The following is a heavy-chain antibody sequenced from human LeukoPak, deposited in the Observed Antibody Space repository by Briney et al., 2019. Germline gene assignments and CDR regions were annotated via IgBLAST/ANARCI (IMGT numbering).Heavy chain of an antibody. CDR3: ARGNMIFFSGFDY. Sequence: KSSETLSLTCAVYGGSFSGYYWSWIRQPPGKGLEWIGEINHSGSTNYNPSLKSRVTISVDTSKNQFSLKLSSVTAADTAVYYCARGNMIFFSGFDYWGQGTLVTVSS. CDR2: INHSGST. CDR1: GGSFSGYY. V-gene: IGHV4-34*01. D-gene: IGHD3/OR15-3a*01. J-gene: IGHJ4*02.